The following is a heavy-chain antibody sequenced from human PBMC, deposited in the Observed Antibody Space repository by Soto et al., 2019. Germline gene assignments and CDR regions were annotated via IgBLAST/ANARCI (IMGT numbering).Heavy chain of an antibody. CDR2: ISSSGSNL. CDR3: AGTHESLDY. J-gene: IGHJ4*02. V-gene: IGHV3-21*01. Sequence: SGGGLVKPGGSLRLSCAGSGFTFSSYYMNWVRQAPGKGLEWVSSISSSGSNLYYTDSVKGRFTISRDNAENSLYLQMNSLKAEDTAVYYCAGTHESLDYWGQGTLVTVSS. CDR1: GFTFSSYY.